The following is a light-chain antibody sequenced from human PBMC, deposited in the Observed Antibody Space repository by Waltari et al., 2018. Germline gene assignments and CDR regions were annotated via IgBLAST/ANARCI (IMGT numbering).Light chain of an antibody. CDR1: RGISNS. J-gene: IGKJ2*01. CDR2: DAS. CDR3: QQCYGTPYT. Sequence: DIQMTQSPSSLSASVGDRVIITCRASRGISNSLAWYQQKPGKAPNLLLYDASRLETGVPSRFSGSGSGTDYTLTISSRQPEDFATYYCQQCYGTPYTFGQGTKLEIK. V-gene: IGKV1-NL1*01.